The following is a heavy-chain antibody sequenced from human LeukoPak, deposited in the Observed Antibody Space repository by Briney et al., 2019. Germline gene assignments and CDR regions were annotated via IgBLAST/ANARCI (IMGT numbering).Heavy chain of an antibody. CDR3: ASISEVWSGYYTVHHDY. Sequence: GASVKVSCKTSGYTFTDYYMHWVRQAPGQGLEWMGRINPNSGDTNYAQKFLGRVTMTRDTSISTAYMELSSLTSDDTAVYYCASISEVWSGYYTVHHDYWGHGTLVTVSS. V-gene: IGHV1-2*02. D-gene: IGHD3-3*01. J-gene: IGHJ4*01. CDR2: INPNSGDT. CDR1: GYTFTDYY.